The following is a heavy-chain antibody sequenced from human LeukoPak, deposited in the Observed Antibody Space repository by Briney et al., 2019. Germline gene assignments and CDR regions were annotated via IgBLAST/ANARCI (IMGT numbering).Heavy chain of an antibody. CDR3: ARDPGYYYYGMDV. CDR2: INGEGSRI. J-gene: IGHJ6*02. V-gene: IGHV3-74*01. CDR1: GFNLRTYW. Sequence: GGSLRLSCAVTGFNLRTYWIHWVRHSPGRGLEWVARINGEGSRISYADYVRGRFTISRDNAKNTAYLQMNSLRAEDTALYYCARDPGYYYYGMDVWGQGTTVVVSS.